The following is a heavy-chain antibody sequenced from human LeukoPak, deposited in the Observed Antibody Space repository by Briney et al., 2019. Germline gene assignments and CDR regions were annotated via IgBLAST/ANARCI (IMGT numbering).Heavy chain of an antibody. CDR1: GGSFSGYH. CDR2: INHSGST. D-gene: IGHD3-16*02. CDR3: ARVSPRGSYRPAFDY. Sequence: SETLSLTCAVYGGSFSGYHWSWIRQPPGKGLEWIGEINHSGSTNYNPSLKSRVTISVDTSKNQFSLKLSSVTAADTAVYYCARVSPRGSYRPAFDYWGQGTLVTVSS. J-gene: IGHJ4*02. V-gene: IGHV4-34*01.